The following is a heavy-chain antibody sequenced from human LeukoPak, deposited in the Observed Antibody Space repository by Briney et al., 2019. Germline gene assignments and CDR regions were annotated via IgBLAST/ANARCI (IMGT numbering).Heavy chain of an antibody. Sequence: AETLSLSCAASGGSISSYYMSWIRQPPGKGLEWVGYIYYSGSTNYNPPLKSRVTMSIDTSKNQFSLKLSSVTAADTAVYYCATMLGSGSVSCLFDYWGERTLVSVSS. V-gene: IGHV4-59*01. CDR2: IYYSGST. CDR3: ATMLGSGSVSCLFDY. CDR1: GGSISSYY. J-gene: IGHJ4*02. D-gene: IGHD3-10*01.